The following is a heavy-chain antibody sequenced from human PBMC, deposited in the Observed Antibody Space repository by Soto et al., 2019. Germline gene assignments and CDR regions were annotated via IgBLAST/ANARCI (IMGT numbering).Heavy chain of an antibody. J-gene: IGHJ6*02. D-gene: IGHD3-3*01. Sequence: GGSLRLSCAASGFTFSSYSMNWVRQAPGKGLEWVSYISSSSSTIYYADSVKGRFTISRDNAKNSLYLQMNSLRDEDTAVYYCARSTIFGVVTARAYYYGMDVWGQGTTVTVSS. CDR1: GFTFSSYS. CDR2: ISSSSSTI. V-gene: IGHV3-48*02. CDR3: ARSTIFGVVTARAYYYGMDV.